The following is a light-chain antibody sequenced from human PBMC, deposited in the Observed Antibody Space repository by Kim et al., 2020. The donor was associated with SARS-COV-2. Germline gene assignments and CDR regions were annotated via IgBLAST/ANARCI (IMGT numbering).Light chain of an antibody. J-gene: IGLJ2*01. V-gene: IGLV3-25*03. CDR2: KDT. Sequence: SYELTQPPSVSVSPGQTATITCSGDALPKHYAYWYQQRPGQAPVLIISKDTERPAGIPERFSGSSSGTTVMLTISGVQAEDEADYYCQSSDSSGTLMIFGGGTQLTVL. CDR3: QSSDSSGTLMI. CDR1: ALPKHY.